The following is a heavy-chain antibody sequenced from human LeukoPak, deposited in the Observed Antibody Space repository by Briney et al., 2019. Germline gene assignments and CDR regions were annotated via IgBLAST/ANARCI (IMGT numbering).Heavy chain of an antibody. D-gene: IGHD5-24*01. V-gene: IGHV4-59*01. CDR3: ARVLRRDGNIG. CDR1: GDSISNYY. J-gene: IGHJ4*02. Sequence: SETLSLTCTVSGDSISNYYWIWIRQPPGKGLEWIGHTYYSGTTRYNPSLKSRVTISGDTSKNQFSLKLSSVTAADTAVYYCARVLRRDGNIGWGQGTLVTVSS. CDR2: TYYSGTT.